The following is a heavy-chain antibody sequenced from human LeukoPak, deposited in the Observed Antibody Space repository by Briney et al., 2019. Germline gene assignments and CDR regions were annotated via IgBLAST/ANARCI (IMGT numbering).Heavy chain of an antibody. J-gene: IGHJ5*02. V-gene: IGHV3-23*01. CDR1: GFTFSSYA. CDR3: ARDQGPYYDFWSGYYPHWFDP. CDR2: ISGSGGST. D-gene: IGHD3-3*01. Sequence: GGSLRLSCAASGFTFSSYAMSWVRQAPGKGLEWVSAISGSGGSTYYADSVKGRFTISRDNSKNTLYLQMNSLRAEDTAVYYCARDQGPYYDFWSGYYPHWFDPWGQGTLVTVSS.